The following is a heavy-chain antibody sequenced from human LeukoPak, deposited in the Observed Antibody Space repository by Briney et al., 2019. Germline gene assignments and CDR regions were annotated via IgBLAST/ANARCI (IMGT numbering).Heavy chain of an antibody. V-gene: IGHV4-59*01. D-gene: IGHD3-9*01. CDR3: ASQGYYDILTGYYTAFDI. CDR2: IYYSGST. Sequence: KSSETLSLTCTVSGGSISSYYWSWIRRPPGKGLEWIGYIYYSGSTNYNPSLKSRVTISVDTPKNQFSLKLSSVTAADTAVYYCASQGYYDILTGYYTAFDIWGQGTMVTVSS. J-gene: IGHJ3*02. CDR1: GGSISSYY.